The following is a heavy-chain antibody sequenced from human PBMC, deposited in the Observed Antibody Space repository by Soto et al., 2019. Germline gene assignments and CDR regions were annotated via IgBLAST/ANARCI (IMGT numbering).Heavy chain of an antibody. D-gene: IGHD2-8*01. CDR2: IIPIFGTA. Sequence: VASVKVSCKASGGTFSSYAISWVRQAPGQGLEWMGGIIPIFGTANYAQKFQGRVTITADESTSTAYMELSSLRSEDTAVYYCARGLYPPPSYGMDVWGQGTTVTVSS. CDR3: ARGLYPPPSYGMDV. J-gene: IGHJ6*02. CDR1: GGTFSSYA. V-gene: IGHV1-69*13.